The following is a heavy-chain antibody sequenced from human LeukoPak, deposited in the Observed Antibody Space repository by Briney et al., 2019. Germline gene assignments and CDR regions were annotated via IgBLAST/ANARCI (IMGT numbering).Heavy chain of an antibody. CDR2: ISSSSSYI. Sequence: AGGSLRLSCAASGFTFSSYSMNSVRQAPGKGLEWVSSISSSSSYIYSADSVKGRFTISRDNAKNSLYLQMNSLRAEDTAVYSCARSSPIMTPKPYYFDYWGQGTLVNVSS. CDR3: ARSSPIMTPKPYYFDY. J-gene: IGHJ4*02. V-gene: IGHV3-21*01. D-gene: IGHD2-15*01. CDR1: GFTFSSYS.